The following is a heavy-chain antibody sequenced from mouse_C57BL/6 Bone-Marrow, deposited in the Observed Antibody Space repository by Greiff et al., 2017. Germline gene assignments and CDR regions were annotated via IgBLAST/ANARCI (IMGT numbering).Heavy chain of an antibody. CDR3: ARRAWGYYAMDY. CDR2: ISYDGSN. CDR1: GYSITSGYY. J-gene: IGHJ4*01. V-gene: IGHV3-6*01. Sequence: EVQRVESGPGLVKPSQSLSLTCSVTGYSITSGYYWNWIRQFPGNKLEWMGYISYDGSNNYNPSLKNRISITRDTSKNQFFLKLNSVTTEDTATYYCARRAWGYYAMDYWGQGTSVTVSS. D-gene: IGHD3-1*01.